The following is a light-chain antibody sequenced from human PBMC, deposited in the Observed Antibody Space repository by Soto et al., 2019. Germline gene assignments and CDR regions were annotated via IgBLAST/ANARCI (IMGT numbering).Light chain of an antibody. CDR1: QSIGDW. J-gene: IGKJ3*01. V-gene: IGKV1-5*03. CDR2: KAS. Sequence: DIQMTQSPSTLSASVGDRVTITCRASQSIGDWLAWYQQKPGKAPKLLIYKASTLESGVPARFSGSGSETESTLTISGLQPDDFATYYCQQYDSFSIFGPGTKVDLK. CDR3: QQYDSFSI.